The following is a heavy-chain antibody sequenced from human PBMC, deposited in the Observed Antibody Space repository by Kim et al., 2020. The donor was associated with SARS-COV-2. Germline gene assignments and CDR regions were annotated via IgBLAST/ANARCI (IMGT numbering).Heavy chain of an antibody. Sequence: GESLKISCKGSGYSFTSYWISWVRQMPGKGLEWMGRIDPSDSYTNYSPSFQGHVTISADKSISTAYLQWSSLKASDTAMYYCARLGLGILTGAYYYYGMDVWGQGTTVTVSS. V-gene: IGHV5-10-1*01. CDR2: IDPSDSYT. CDR1: GYSFTSYW. D-gene: IGHD3-9*01. CDR3: ARLGLGILTGAYYYYGMDV. J-gene: IGHJ6*02.